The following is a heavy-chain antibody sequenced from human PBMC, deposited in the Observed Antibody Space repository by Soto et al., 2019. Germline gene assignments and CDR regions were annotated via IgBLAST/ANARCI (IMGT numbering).Heavy chain of an antibody. CDR2: LSGSGGST. Sequence: EVQLLESGGGLVQPGGSLRLSCAASGFNFSSYAMSWVRQAPGKGLEWVSDLSGSGGSTYYADSVKGRFTISRDNSKNTLYMQMISLRAEDTAVYYCAKVMVKNWFDPWGQGTLVTVSS. CDR3: AKVMVKNWFDP. D-gene: IGHD5-18*01. J-gene: IGHJ5*02. V-gene: IGHV3-23*01. CDR1: GFNFSSYA.